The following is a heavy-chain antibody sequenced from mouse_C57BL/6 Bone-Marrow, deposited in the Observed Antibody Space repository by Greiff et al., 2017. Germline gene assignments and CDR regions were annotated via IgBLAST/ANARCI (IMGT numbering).Heavy chain of an antibody. CDR2: ISSGSSTI. Sequence: EVHLVESGGGLVKPGGSLKLSCAASGFTFNDYGMHWVRQAPEQGLEWVAYISSGSSTIYYADTVKGRFTISRDNAKNTLFLQMTSLRSEDTAMYYCAMYYAYFDVWGTGTTVTVSS. J-gene: IGHJ1*03. D-gene: IGHD1-1*01. CDR3: AMYYAYFDV. CDR1: GFTFNDYG. V-gene: IGHV5-17*01.